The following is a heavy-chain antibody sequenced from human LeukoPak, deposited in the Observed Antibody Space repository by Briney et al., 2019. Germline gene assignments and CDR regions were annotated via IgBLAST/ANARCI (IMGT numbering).Heavy chain of an antibody. CDR2: INPSGGST. CDR1: GYTFTSYY. D-gene: IGHD5-18*01. V-gene: IGHV1-46*01. CDR3: ARESSGYSYGKKDYYGMDV. Sequence: ASVNVSCKASGYTFTSYYMHWVRQAPGQGLEWMGIINPSGGSTSYAQKFQGRVTMTRDTSTSTVYMELSSLRSEDTAVYYCARESSGYSYGKKDYYGMDVWGQGTTVTVSS. J-gene: IGHJ6*02.